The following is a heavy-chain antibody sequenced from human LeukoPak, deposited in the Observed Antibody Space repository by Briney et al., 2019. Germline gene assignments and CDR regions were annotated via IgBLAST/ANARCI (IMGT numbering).Heavy chain of an antibody. V-gene: IGHV4-34*01. CDR1: GGSFSGYY. Sequence: SETLSLTCAVYGGSFSGYYWSWIRQPPGKGLEWIGEINHSGSTNYNPSLKSRVTISVDTSKSQFSLKLSSVTAADTAVYYCARGEHRMQLWNWGQGTLVTVSS. CDR2: INHSGST. CDR3: ARGEHRMQLWN. J-gene: IGHJ4*02. D-gene: IGHD5-18*01.